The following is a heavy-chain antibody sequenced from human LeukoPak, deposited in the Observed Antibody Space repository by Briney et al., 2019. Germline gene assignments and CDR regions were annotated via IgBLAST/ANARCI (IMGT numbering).Heavy chain of an antibody. CDR1: GYTFTTYD. J-gene: IGHJ4*02. V-gene: IGHV1-8*01. D-gene: IGHD3-10*01. CDR3: VRGNYGSGRFAY. Sequence: ASVKVSCKTSGYTFTTYDINWVRQTTGQGLEWMGWMNPNTGNRDFAPRFQGRVTMTRDISITTAYMELRSLKSDDTAVYYCVRGNYGSGRFAYWGQGTLVTVSS. CDR2: MNPNTGNR.